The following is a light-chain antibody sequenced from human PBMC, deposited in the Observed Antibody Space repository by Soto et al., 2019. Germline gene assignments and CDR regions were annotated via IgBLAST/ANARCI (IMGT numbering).Light chain of an antibody. CDR1: QTILSNSNNKSY. Sequence: DIVMTQSPDSLAVSLGERATINCKSSQTILSNSNNKSYLAWYQQKPGQPPKLLIFWASIREFGVPDRFSGSGSGTDFTLTISSPQSEDFAVYYCQQYNNWPPTFGQGTRLEIK. V-gene: IGKV4-1*01. CDR3: QQYNNWPPT. CDR2: WAS. J-gene: IGKJ5*01.